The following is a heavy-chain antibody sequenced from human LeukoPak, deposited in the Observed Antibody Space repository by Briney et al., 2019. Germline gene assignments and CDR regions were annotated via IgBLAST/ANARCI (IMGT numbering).Heavy chain of an antibody. J-gene: IGHJ4*02. CDR1: GFTFSNSW. CDR2: IKQDGSEK. Sequence: PGGSLRLSCAASGFTFSNSWMSWVRQAPGKGLEWVAEIKQDGSEKHYVDSVKGRFTISRDNAKNSLYLQMNSLRAEDTAVYYCARGTTVTTPYDYWGQGTLVTVSS. V-gene: IGHV3-7*01. CDR3: ARGTTVTTPYDY. D-gene: IGHD4-17*01.